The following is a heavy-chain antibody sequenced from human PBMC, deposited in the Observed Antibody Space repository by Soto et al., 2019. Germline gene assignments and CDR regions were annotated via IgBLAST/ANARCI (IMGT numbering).Heavy chain of an antibody. CDR1: GGSISSYY. D-gene: IGHD4-17*01. V-gene: IGHV4-59*01. CDR3: ARGDDYGDFDY. Sequence: SETLSLTCTVSGGSISSYYWSWIRQPPGKGLEWIGYIYYSGSTNYNPSLKSRVTISVDTSKNQFSLKLSSVTAADTAVYYCARGDDYGDFDYWGQGTLVTVSS. CDR2: IYYSGST. J-gene: IGHJ4*02.